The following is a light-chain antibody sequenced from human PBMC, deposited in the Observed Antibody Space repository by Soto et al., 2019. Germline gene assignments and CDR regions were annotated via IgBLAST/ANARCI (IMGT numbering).Light chain of an antibody. V-gene: IGKV3-20*01. CDR2: SAS. J-gene: IGKJ4*01. CDR1: QSVNSNY. Sequence: EVVLTQSPGTLSLSPGERATLSCRASQSVNSNYLGWYQQRPGQAPRLLIYSASSRQSGIPNRFTGSGSGTDFTLTISRLEPEDFAVYYCQQQSGGSVPFGGGTTVDIK. CDR3: QQQSGGSVP.